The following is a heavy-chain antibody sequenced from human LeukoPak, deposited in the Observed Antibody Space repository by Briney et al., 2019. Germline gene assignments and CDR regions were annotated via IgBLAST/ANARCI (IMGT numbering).Heavy chain of an antibody. CDR1: GYTFTSYG. Sequence: ASVKVSCKASGYTFTSYGVSWVRQAPGQGLEWMGWISAYNGNTNYAQKLQGRVTITADESTSTAYMELSSLRSEDTAVYYCARTGRGITGTTRSAFDIWGQGTMVTVSS. V-gene: IGHV1-18*01. D-gene: IGHD1-7*01. CDR2: ISAYNGNT. J-gene: IGHJ3*02. CDR3: ARTGRGITGTTRSAFDI.